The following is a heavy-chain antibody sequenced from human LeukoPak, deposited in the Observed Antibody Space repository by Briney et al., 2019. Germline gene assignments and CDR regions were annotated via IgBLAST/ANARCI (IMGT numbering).Heavy chain of an antibody. D-gene: IGHD4-17*01. V-gene: IGHV1-3*01. Sequence: ASVKVSCKASGYTFTSYAMHWVRQAPGQRLEWMGWINAGNGNTKYSQKFQGRVTITRDTSASTAYMELSSLRSEDTAVYYCARRWGGDYPIYYYGMDVWGQGTTVTVSS. J-gene: IGHJ6*02. CDR3: ARRWGGDYPIYYYGMDV. CDR2: INAGNGNT. CDR1: GYTFTSYA.